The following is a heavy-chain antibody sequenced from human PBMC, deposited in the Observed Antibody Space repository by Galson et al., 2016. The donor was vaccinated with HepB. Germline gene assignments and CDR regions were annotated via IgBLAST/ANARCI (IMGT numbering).Heavy chain of an antibody. CDR2: ISSDDDQ. V-gene: IGHV2-5*02. CDR3: ALTTVTKTHYFDD. CDR1: GFSLSTSGVG. J-gene: IGHJ4*02. Sequence: PALVKPTQTLTLTCTFSGFSLSTSGVGVGWFRQPPGKALEWLALISSDDDQRHSPSLQSRLTITKDTSKNQLVLTMTNMDPVDTGTYHCALTTVTKTHYFDDWGQGTLVTVSS. D-gene: IGHD4-17*01.